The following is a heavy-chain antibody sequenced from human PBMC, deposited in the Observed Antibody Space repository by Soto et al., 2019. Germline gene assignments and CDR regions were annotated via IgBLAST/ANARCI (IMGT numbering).Heavy chain of an antibody. D-gene: IGHD6-13*01. J-gene: IGHJ3*02. CDR1: GDSVSSSSYY. V-gene: IGHV4-61*01. CDR2: IYYSGST. Sequence: SETLSLTCTVSGDSVSSSSYYWSWIRQPPGKGLEWIGYIYYSGSTNYNPSLKSRVTISVDTSKNQFSLKLSSVTAADTAVYYCARRYSSAFDIWGQGTMVTVS. CDR3: ARRYSSAFDI.